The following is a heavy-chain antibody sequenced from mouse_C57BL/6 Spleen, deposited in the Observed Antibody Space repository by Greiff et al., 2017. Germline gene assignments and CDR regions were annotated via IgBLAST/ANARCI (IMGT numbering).Heavy chain of an antibody. Sequence: QVQLQQPGAELVKPGASVKLSCKASGYTFTSYWMQWVKQRPGQGLEWIGEIDPSDSYTNYNQKFKGKATLTVDTSSSTAYMQLSSLTSEASAVYYCARVAYYGSSSWYFDDWGTGTTVTVSS. V-gene: IGHV1-50*01. J-gene: IGHJ1*03. CDR2: IDPSDSYT. CDR1: GYTFTSYW. CDR3: ARVAYYGSSSWYFDD. D-gene: IGHD1-1*01.